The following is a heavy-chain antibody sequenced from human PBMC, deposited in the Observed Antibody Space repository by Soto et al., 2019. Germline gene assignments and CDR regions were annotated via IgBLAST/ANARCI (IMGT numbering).Heavy chain of an antibody. V-gene: IGHV1-69*12. J-gene: IGHJ6*02. D-gene: IGHD6-6*01. CDR3: ARLPADISAGRRNYYYYGMDV. Sequence: QVHLVQSGAEVKKPGSSVKVSCKASGGTFSGYAISWVRRAPGQGLEWMGGIIPMFGPANYAQKFQGRFTITADESTTTTYMELTSLRSEVTAVYYSARLPADISAGRRNYYYYGMDVWGQGTTVTVSS. CDR1: GGTFSGYA. CDR2: IIPMFGPA.